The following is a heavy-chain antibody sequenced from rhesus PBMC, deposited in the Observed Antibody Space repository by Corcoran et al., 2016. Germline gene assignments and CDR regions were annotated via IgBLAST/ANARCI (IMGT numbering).Heavy chain of an antibody. J-gene: IGHJ4*01. Sequence: EVQLVETGGGLVQPGGSLKLSCAASGFTFSSYGMSWVRQAPGKGLEWVSAINSGGGSTYYAASVKGRFTISRDNSKNTLSLQMNSLRAEDTAVYYCASIAAGPGDYWGQGVLVTVSS. D-gene: IGHD6-13*01. CDR3: ASIAAGPGDY. CDR2: INSGGGST. V-gene: IGHV3S5*01. CDR1: GFTFSSYG.